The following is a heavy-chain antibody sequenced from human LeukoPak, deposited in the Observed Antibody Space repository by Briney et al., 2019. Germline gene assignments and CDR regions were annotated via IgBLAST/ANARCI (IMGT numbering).Heavy chain of an antibody. CDR2: ISYDGSNK. V-gene: IGHV3-30-3*01. CDR3: ARGYCTSSSCYNDY. J-gene: IGHJ4*02. D-gene: IGHD2-2*02. Sequence: PGGSLRLSCAASGFTFSSYAMHWVRQASGEGLEWVAVISYDGSNKYYADSVKGRFTISRDNSKNTLYLQMNSLRAEDTAVYSCARGYCTSSSCYNDYWGQGTLVTVSS. CDR1: GFTFSSYA.